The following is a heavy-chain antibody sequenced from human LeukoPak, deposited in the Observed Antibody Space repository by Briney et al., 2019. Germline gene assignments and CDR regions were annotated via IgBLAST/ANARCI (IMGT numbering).Heavy chain of an antibody. V-gene: IGHV3-30-3*01. J-gene: IGHJ4*02. CDR2: ISYDGSNK. Sequence: GGSLRLSCAASGFTFSSYAMRWVRQAPGKGLEWVAVISYDGSNKYYADSVKGRFTISRDNSKNTLYLQMNSLRAEDTAVYYCARSQSDPYYYDSSGYYYPDYWGQGTLVTVSS. CDR1: GFTFSSYA. CDR3: ARSQSDPYYYDSSGYYYPDY. D-gene: IGHD3-22*01.